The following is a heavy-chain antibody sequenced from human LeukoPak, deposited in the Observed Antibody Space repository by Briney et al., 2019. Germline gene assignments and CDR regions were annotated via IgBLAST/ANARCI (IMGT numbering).Heavy chain of an antibody. CDR3: ARDGTGCSGTSCYYYYGMDV. D-gene: IGHD2-2*01. J-gene: IGHJ6*02. V-gene: IGHV3-21*01. CDR1: GFTFSSYS. CDR2: ISSSSSYI. Sequence: GSLSLSCAASGFTFSSYSMNWVRQAPGKGLEWVSSISSSSSYIYYADSVKGRFTISRDNAKNSLYLQMNSLRAEDTAVYYCARDGTGCSGTSCYYYYGMDVWGQGTTVTVSS.